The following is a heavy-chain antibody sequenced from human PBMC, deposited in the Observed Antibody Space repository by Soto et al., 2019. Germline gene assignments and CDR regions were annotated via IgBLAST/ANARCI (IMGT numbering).Heavy chain of an antibody. J-gene: IGHJ6*02. CDR2: ISAAGDP. Sequence: EVQLVESGGGLVQPGGSLRLSCEASAFTFRNYDMHWVRQGTGKGLEWVSGISAAGDPDYADSVEGRFTISRENAQNSFFLQMNSLRVGDTAVYYCARSYRDFYGLDVWGQGTTVIVSS. V-gene: IGHV3-13*05. D-gene: IGHD4-4*01. CDR1: AFTFRNYD. CDR3: ARSYRDFYGLDV.